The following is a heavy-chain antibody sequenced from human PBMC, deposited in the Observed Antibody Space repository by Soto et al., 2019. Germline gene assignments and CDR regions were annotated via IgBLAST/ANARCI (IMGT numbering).Heavy chain of an antibody. J-gene: IGHJ5*02. CDR2: IYYSGST. Sequence: LSLTCTVSGGSISSGDYYWSWIRQPPGKGLEWIGYIYYSGSTYCNPSLKSRVTISVDTSKNQFSLKLSSVTAADTAVYYCARDRRLAHTSWFDPWGQGTLVTVS. CDR3: ARDRRLAHTSWFDP. CDR1: GGSISSGDYY. V-gene: IGHV4-30-4*01.